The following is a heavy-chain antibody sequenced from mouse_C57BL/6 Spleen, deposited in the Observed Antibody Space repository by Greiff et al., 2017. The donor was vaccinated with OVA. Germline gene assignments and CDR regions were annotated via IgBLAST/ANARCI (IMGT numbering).Heavy chain of an antibody. CDR3: ARFRGYYPYWYFDV. Sequence: EVMLVESEGGLVQPGSSMKLSCTASGFTFSDYYMAWVRQVPEKGLEWVANINYDGSSTYYLDSLKSRFIISRDNAKNILYLQMSSLKSEDTATYYCARFRGYYPYWYFDVWGTGTTVTVSS. J-gene: IGHJ1*03. CDR1: GFTFSDYY. D-gene: IGHD2-3*01. V-gene: IGHV5-16*01. CDR2: INYDGSST.